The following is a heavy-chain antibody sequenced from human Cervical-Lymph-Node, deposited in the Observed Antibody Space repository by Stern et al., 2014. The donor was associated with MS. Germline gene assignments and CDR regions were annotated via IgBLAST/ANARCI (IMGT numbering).Heavy chain of an antibody. CDR1: GYTFTSFG. D-gene: IGHD1-26*01. V-gene: IGHV1-18*01. CDR3: AREEGWAEYYGMDV. Sequence: QVQLVQSGAEVKKPGASVKVSCKASGYTFTSFGISWVRQAPGQGLEWMGWIVPYNGNTNYAQKLQGRVTLTTDTYANTAYMELKSLTSDDTAVYYCAREEGWAEYYGMDVWGQGTTVTVSS. J-gene: IGHJ6*02. CDR2: IVPYNGNT.